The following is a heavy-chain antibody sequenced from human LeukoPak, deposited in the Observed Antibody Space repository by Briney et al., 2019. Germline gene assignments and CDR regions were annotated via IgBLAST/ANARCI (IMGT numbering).Heavy chain of an antibody. Sequence: GESLKISCKTSGYSFTGSWIGWVRQMPGKGLEWLGVIYPGDSDTEYSPSFQGQVTISVDKSINTAYLQLSSLKASDTAMYYCARHGGGGSGGNSGFDYWGQGTLVTVSS. V-gene: IGHV5-51*01. J-gene: IGHJ4*02. D-gene: IGHD4-23*01. CDR3: ARHGGGGSGGNSGFDY. CDR2: IYPGDSDT. CDR1: GYSFTGSW.